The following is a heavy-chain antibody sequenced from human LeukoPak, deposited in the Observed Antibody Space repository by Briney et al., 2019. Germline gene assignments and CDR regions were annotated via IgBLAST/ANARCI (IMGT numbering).Heavy chain of an antibody. D-gene: IGHD4-23*01. CDR2: ITGSGTNT. Sequence: GGTLRLSCAASGFTFSNYGMSWVRQAPGRGLEWVSTITGSGTNTDYADSVKGRFTISRDNAKNSLYLQMNSLRAEDTAVYYCARGGNYYYYMDVWGKGTTVTVSS. J-gene: IGHJ6*03. CDR1: GFTFSNYG. V-gene: IGHV3-21*01. CDR3: ARGGNYYYYMDV.